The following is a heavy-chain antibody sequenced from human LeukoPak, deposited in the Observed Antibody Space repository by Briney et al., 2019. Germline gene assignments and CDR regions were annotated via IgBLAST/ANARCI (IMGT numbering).Heavy chain of an antibody. CDR3: ASFRVVRGVIIDNY. D-gene: IGHD3-10*01. CDR1: GGSISSGGYY. Sequence: SETLSLTCTVSGGSISSGGYYWRWIRQHPGRGLEWIEYIYYSGSTYYNPSLKSRVTISVDTSKNQFSLKLSSVTAADTAVYYCASFRVVRGVIIDNYWGQGTLVTVSS. J-gene: IGHJ4*02. V-gene: IGHV4-31*03. CDR2: IYYSGST.